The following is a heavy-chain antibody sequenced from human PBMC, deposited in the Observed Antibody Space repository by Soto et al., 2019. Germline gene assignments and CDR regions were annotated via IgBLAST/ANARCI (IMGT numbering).Heavy chain of an antibody. V-gene: IGHV3-11*06. J-gene: IGHJ4*02. Sequence: QVQLVESGGGLVKPGGSLRLSCAASGFTFSDYYMSWIRQATGKGLEWDSYISSSSSYTNYADSVKGRFTISRDNAKNTLYLQMNSLRAEDTAVYYCARGGIKLKYYFDYWGQGTLVTVSS. CDR2: ISSSSSYT. CDR3: ARGGIKLKYYFDY. CDR1: GFTFSDYY. D-gene: IGHD5-18*01.